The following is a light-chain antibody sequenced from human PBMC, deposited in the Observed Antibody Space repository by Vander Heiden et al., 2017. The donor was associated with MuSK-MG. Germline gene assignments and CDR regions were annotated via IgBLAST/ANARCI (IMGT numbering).Light chain of an antibody. V-gene: IGKV1-27*01. J-gene: IGKJ1*01. CDR1: QGISNY. CDR3: QKYDNAPWT. CDR2: AAY. Sequence: DIQMTQSPSSLSASVADRVTITCRASQGISNYLAWYQLKPGKVPKLLIVAAYTLQSGVPSRCSGSRSETDFTLTISSLQPEDVATYYCQKYDNAPWTFGQGTKVEIK.